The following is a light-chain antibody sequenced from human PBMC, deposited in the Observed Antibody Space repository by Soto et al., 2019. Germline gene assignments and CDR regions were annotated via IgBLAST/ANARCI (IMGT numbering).Light chain of an antibody. V-gene: IGLV1-47*02. J-gene: IGLJ1*01. CDR3: AAWDDSLSGRYV. CDR2: DND. Sequence: QAVVTQPPSASGTPGQRVTISCSGSNSNVGSNTVHWYQQLPGTAPKLLIYDNDQRPSGVPDRISGSKSGTSASLAISGLRSEDEADYYCAAWDDSLSGRYVFGTGTKLTVL. CDR1: NSNVGSNT.